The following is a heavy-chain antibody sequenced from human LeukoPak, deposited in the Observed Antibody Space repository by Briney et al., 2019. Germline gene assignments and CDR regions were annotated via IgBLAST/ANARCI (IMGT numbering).Heavy chain of an antibody. J-gene: IGHJ4*02. V-gene: IGHV3-23*01. Sequence: GGSLRLSCAASGFTFSSYAMSWVRQAPGKGLEWVSTISGSGGSTYYADSVKGRFTISRDNSKNTLYLQMNSLRAEDTAVYYCAKLSSGWYGGSDYWGQGTLVTVSS. D-gene: IGHD6-19*01. CDR1: GFTFSSYA. CDR3: AKLSSGWYGGSDY. CDR2: ISGSGGST.